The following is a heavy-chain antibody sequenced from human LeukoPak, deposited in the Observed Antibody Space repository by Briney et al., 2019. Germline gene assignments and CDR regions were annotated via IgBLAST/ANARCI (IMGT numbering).Heavy chain of an antibody. CDR3: VRKNRDFNAAFDI. J-gene: IGHJ3*02. CDR1: GFTVSNNY. CDR2: TYSDSST. D-gene: IGHD2-21*02. V-gene: IGHV3-53*01. Sequence: PGGSLRLSCAASGFTVSNNYMSWVRQAPGEGLEWVSITYSDSSTNYADPVKGRFTISRDTSQNTLSLQMNSLRAEDTAVYYCVRKNRDFNAAFDIWGQGTVVTVSS.